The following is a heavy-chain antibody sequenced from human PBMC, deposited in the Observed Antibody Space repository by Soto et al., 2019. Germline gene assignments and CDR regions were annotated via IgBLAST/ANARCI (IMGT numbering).Heavy chain of an antibody. J-gene: IGHJ4*02. CDR1: GYTFTSYG. D-gene: IGHD1-26*01. CDR2: ISAYNGNT. CDR3: ARAYSGSYYGSRFDY. V-gene: IGHV1-18*01. Sequence: ASVKVSCKSSGYTFTSYGISWVRQAPGQGLEWMGWISAYNGNTNYAQKVQGRVTMTTDTPTSTAYMELRSLRSDDTAVYYCARAYSGSYYGSRFDYWGQGTLVTVSS.